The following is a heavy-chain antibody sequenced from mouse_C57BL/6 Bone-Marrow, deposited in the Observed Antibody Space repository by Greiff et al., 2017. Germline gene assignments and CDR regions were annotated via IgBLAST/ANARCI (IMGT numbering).Heavy chain of an antibody. V-gene: IGHV14-2*01. CDR1: GFNIKGYY. Sequence: EVKLVESGAELVKPGASVKLSCTASGFNIKGYYIHWVKQRTEQGLEWIGRIDPEGGETKYDPKFKGKATMTADTSSNTAYLQLSSLTSEDTAVYDCTRSRIYCGTNDWGQGTTLTVSS. J-gene: IGHJ2*01. CDR3: TRSRIYCGTND. D-gene: IGHD1-1*01. CDR2: IDPEGGET.